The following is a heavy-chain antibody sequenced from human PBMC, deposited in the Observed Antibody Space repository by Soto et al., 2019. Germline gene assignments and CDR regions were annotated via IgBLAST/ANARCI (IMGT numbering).Heavy chain of an antibody. CDR1: GFTFSDYY. CDR2: ISSSCSTI. Sequence: GGSLRLSCAASGFTFSDYYMIWIRQAPGKGLEWVSYISSSCSTIYYADSVKGRFTISRDNAKNSLYLQMNSLRAEDTAVYYCAREAAGRAFDIWGQGTMVTVSS. CDR3: AREAAGRAFDI. V-gene: IGHV3-11*01. D-gene: IGHD6-13*01. J-gene: IGHJ3*02.